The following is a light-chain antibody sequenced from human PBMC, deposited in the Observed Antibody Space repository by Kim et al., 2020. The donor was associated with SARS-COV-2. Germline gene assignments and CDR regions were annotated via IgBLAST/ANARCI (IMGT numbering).Light chain of an antibody. J-gene: IGLJ3*02. V-gene: IGLV1-40*01. CDR3: QSYDTRVSGSV. CDR2: RDV. Sequence: KVSISCTGGSSNIGAGYDVHWYKQLPGTAPKVFICRDVNRPSGVPDRFSGSRSGPSASLVISGLQVDDEGDYYCQSYDTRVSGSVFGGGTQLTVL. CDR1: SSNIGAGYD.